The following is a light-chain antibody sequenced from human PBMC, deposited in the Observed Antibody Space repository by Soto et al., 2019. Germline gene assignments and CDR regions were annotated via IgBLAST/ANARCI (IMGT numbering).Light chain of an antibody. CDR3: QQSYS. CDR1: QSISIY. J-gene: IGKJ5*01. CDR2: AAS. Sequence: DIQMTQKPSSLSASVGDIVTITCRASQSISIYLNWYQQKPGKAPKLLIYAASSLQSGVPSRFSGSGSGTDFTLTISSLQPEDFATYYCQQSYSFGQGTRLEIK. V-gene: IGKV1-39*01.